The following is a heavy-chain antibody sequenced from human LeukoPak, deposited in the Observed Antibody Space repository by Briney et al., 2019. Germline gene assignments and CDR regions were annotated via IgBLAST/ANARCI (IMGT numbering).Heavy chain of an antibody. CDR1: GGTFSIYA. CDR3: ARERKWDYYDSSGYYRGVYFDY. V-gene: IGHV1-69*04. J-gene: IGHJ4*02. CDR2: IIPIFGIA. Sequence: GASVKVSCKASGGTFSIYAISWVRQAPGQGLEWVGRIIPIFGIANYAQKFQGRVTITADKSTSTAYMELSGLRSEDTAVYYCARERKWDYYDSSGYYRGVYFDYWGQGTLVTVSS. D-gene: IGHD3-22*01.